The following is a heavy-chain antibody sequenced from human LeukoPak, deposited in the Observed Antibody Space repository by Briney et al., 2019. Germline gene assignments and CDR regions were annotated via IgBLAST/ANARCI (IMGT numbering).Heavy chain of an antibody. D-gene: IGHD4-23*01. J-gene: IGHJ4*02. CDR1: GGSIRSYY. Sequence: SETLSLTCTVSGGSIRSYYWNWVRRPAGKGLEWIGRIYTSGSTNYNPSLKSRVTMSVDTSKNQFSLKLSSVTAADTAVYYCARDLAGPGGQDYFDYWGQGTLVTVSS. V-gene: IGHV4-4*07. CDR2: IYTSGST. CDR3: ARDLAGPGGQDYFDY.